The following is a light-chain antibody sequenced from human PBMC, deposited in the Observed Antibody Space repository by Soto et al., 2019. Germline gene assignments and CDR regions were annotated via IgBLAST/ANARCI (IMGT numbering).Light chain of an antibody. J-gene: IGKJ4*01. Sequence: EIVLTQSPGTLSLSPGERATLSCRASQSVGRNYLAWYQQKPGQAPRLLIYGASSRATGIPDRFSGSGSGTDFTLTFSRLEPEDFAVYYCQQYASSPLTXGG. CDR1: QSVGRNY. V-gene: IGKV3-20*01. CDR3: QQYASSPLT. CDR2: GAS.